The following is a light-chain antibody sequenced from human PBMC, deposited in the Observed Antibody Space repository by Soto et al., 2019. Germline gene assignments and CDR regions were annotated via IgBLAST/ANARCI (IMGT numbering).Light chain of an antibody. J-gene: IGLJ1*01. Sequence: QSALTQPASVSGSPGQSITISCTGTSSDVGGYNYVSWYQQHPGKAPKLMIYDVSNRPSGVSNCFSGSKSGNTASLTISGLQAEDEADYYCGSYTSSSTLYVFGTGTKLTVL. CDR2: DVS. V-gene: IGLV2-14*01. CDR3: GSYTSSSTLYV. CDR1: SSDVGGYNY.